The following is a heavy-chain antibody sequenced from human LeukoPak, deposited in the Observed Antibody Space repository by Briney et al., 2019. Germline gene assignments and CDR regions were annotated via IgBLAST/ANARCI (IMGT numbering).Heavy chain of an antibody. V-gene: IGHV4-59*01. CDR2: IHYSGSS. Sequence: SETLSLTCTVSGGSISSYYWTWIRQPPGKGLEWIGYIHYSGSSRSHPSLNSRVTMSVDTSKSQFSLKLTSVTAADTAVYYCARGRRTAVVTDFNYWGQGILVTVSS. D-gene: IGHD2-21*02. J-gene: IGHJ4*02. CDR3: ARGRRTAVVTDFNY. CDR1: GGSISSYY.